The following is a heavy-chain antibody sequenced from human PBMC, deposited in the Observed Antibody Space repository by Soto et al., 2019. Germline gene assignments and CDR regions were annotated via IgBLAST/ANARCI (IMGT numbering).Heavy chain of an antibody. V-gene: IGHV4-30-4*01. D-gene: IGHD1-7*01. Sequence: QVQLQESGPGLVKPSQTLSLTCTVSGGSISSGNYYWSWIRQPPGKGLEWIGFISYSGSTYYNASRKRRVTITVDTSKNQFTLNLNSVTAADTAVYYCATMGTSATGLSSFDYWGQGTLVTVSS. CDR1: GGSISSGNYY. CDR3: ATMGTSATGLSSFDY. CDR2: ISYSGST. J-gene: IGHJ4*02.